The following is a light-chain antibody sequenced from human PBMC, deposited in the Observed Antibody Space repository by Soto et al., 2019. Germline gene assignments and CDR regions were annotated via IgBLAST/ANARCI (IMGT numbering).Light chain of an antibody. V-gene: IGLV4-69*01. CDR3: QTWGTGIVV. J-gene: IGLJ2*01. CDR1: SGHSNYA. Sequence: QPVLTQSPSASASLGASVNLTCTLSSGHSNYAIAWHQQQPEKGPRYLMNLNSDGSHSKGDVIPDRFSGSSAGSERYLTISSLQSEDEADYYCQTWGTGIVVFGGGTKVTIL. CDR2: LNSDGSH.